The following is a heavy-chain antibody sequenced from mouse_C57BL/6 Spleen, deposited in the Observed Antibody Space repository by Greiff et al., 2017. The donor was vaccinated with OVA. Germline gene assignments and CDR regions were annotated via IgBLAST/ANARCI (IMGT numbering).Heavy chain of an antibody. D-gene: IGHD2-4*01. J-gene: IGHJ4*01. CDR1: GFTFSDAW. Sequence: DVKLQESGGGLVQPGGSMKLSCAASGFTFSDAWMDWVRQSPEKGLEWVAEIRNKANNHATYYAESVKGRFTISRDDSKSSVYLQMNSLRAEDTGIYYCTRVPYDYDGNYYAMDYWGQGTSVTVSS. CDR2: IRNKANNHAT. V-gene: IGHV6-6*01. CDR3: TRVPYDYDGNYYAMDY.